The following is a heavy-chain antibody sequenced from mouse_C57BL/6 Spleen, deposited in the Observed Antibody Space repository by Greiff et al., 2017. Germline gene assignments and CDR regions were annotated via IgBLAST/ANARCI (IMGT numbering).Heavy chain of an antibody. CDR2: IGPGSGST. V-gene: IGHV1-77*01. CDR3: ARCHYYRSSAFAMDY. Sequence: VQLQQSGAELVKPGASVKISCKASGYTFTDYYINWVKQRPGQGLEWIGKIGPGSGSTYYNEKFKGKATLTADKSSSTAYMQLSSLTSEDSAVYFSARCHYYRSSAFAMDYWGQGTSVTVAS. CDR1: GYTFTDYY. J-gene: IGHJ4*01. D-gene: IGHD1-1*01.